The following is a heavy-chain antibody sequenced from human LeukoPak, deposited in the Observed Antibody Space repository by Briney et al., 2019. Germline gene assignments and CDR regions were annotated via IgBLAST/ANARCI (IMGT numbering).Heavy chain of an antibody. V-gene: IGHV4-34*01. D-gene: IGHD3-10*01. J-gene: IGHJ5*02. CDR3: ARGLTYGSGRGWFDP. Sequence: SETLSLTCAVYGGSFSGYCWSWIRQPPGKGLEWIGEINHSGSTNYNPSLKSRVTISVDTSKNQFSLKLSSVTAADTAVYYCARGLTYGSGRGWFDPWGQGTLVTVSS. CDR2: INHSGST. CDR1: GGSFSGYC.